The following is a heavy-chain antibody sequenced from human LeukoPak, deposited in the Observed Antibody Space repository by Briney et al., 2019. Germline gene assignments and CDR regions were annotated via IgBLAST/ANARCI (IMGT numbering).Heavy chain of an antibody. V-gene: IGHV4-39*07. CDR3: ARGGATGSYDYGDA. J-gene: IGHJ5*02. CDR1: GGSISSSSYY. Sequence: SETLSLTCTVSGGSISSSSYYWGWIRQPPGKGLEWIGSIYYSGSTYYNPSLKSRVTISVDTSKNQFSLKLSSVTAADTAVYYCARGGATGSYDYGDAWGQGTLVTVSS. CDR2: IYYSGST. D-gene: IGHD4-17*01.